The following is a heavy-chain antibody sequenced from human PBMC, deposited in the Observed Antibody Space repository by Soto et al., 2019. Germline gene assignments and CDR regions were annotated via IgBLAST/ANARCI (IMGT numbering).Heavy chain of an antibody. J-gene: IGHJ6*02. CDR2: VNTYNGNT. V-gene: IGHV1-18*01. Sequence: GASVKVSCKASGYSFTRYGIAWARQAPGQGLEWMGWVNTYNGNTNYAQNLQGRVTLTTDTSTSTAYMEPTSLRSNDTAIYYCAMVDVYVTPSPQDVWGQGTTVTVSS. D-gene: IGHD3-16*01. CDR1: GYSFTRYG. CDR3: AMVDVYVTPSPQDV.